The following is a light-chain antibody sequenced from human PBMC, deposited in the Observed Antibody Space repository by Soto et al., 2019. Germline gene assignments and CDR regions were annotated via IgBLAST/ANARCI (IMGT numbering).Light chain of an antibody. CDR2: FAS. J-gene: IGKJ1*01. CDR3: QKYNDFPWT. CDR1: QGISNS. V-gene: IGKV1-27*01. Sequence: DIQMTQSPSSLSASVGDRVTITCRASQGISNSLACYQQKPGKVPKILIYFASTLQSVVPPRLSASGSGTDFTLTISSLQPEDVATYYCQKYNDFPWTFGKGTKVEIK.